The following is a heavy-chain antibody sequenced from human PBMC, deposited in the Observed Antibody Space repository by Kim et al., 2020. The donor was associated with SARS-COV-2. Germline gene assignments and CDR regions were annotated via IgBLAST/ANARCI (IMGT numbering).Heavy chain of an antibody. CDR2: IYTSGST. CDR1: GGSISSGSYY. D-gene: IGHD2-2*01. J-gene: IGHJ4*02. Sequence: SETLSLTCTVSGGSISSGSYYWSWIRQPAGKGLEWIGRIYTSGSTNYNPSLKSRVTISVDTSKNQFSLKLSSVTAADTAVYYCASSYCSSTSCSRAFDYWGQGTLVTVSS. V-gene: IGHV4-61*02. CDR3: ASSYCSSTSCSRAFDY.